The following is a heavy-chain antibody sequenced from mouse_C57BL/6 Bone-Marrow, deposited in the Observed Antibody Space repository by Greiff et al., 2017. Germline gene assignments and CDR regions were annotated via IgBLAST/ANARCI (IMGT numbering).Heavy chain of an antibody. J-gene: IGHJ1*03. V-gene: IGHV14-2*01. CDR2: IYPEDGET. CDR3: ARTGYFDV. CDR1: GFNIKDSY. Sequence: EVKLMESGAALVTPGASVKLSCTASGFNIKDSYMPWVKQRPEQGLEWIGGIYPEDGETQYAPKFQGKATITADTSSNTAYLQLSSLTSEDTAVYYCARTGYFDVWGTETTVTVSS.